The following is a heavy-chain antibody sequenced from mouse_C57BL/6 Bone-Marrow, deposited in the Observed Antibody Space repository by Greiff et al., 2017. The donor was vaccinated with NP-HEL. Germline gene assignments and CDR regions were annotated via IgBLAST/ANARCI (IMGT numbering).Heavy chain of an antibody. CDR2: ISNLAYSI. D-gene: IGHD1-1*01. J-gene: IGHJ4*01. CDR3: ARHHYYGSSWAMDY. CDR1: GFTFSDYG. Sequence: EVKLMESGGGLVQPGGSLKLSCAASGFTFSDYGMAWVRQAPRKGPEWVAFISNLAYSIYYADTVTGRFTISRENAKNTLYLEMSSLRSEDTAMYYCARHHYYGSSWAMDYWGQGTSVTVSS. V-gene: IGHV5-15*01.